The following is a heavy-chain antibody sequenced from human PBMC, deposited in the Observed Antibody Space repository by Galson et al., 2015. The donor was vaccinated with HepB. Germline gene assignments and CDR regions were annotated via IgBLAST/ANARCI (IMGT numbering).Heavy chain of an antibody. Sequence: SLRLSCAASGFTFSSYAMHWVRQAPGKGLEWVAVISYDGSNKYYADSVKGRFTISRDNSKNTLYLQMNSLRAEDTAVYYCARDGVGRVTTYYFDYWGQGTLVTVSS. V-gene: IGHV3-30*04. D-gene: IGHD4-17*01. CDR3: ARDGVGRVTTYYFDY. CDR1: GFTFSSYA. J-gene: IGHJ4*02. CDR2: ISYDGSNK.